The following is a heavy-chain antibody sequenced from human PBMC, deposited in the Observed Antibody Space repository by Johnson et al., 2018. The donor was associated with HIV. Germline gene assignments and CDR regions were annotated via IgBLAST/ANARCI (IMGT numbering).Heavy chain of an antibody. V-gene: IGHV3-30*03. CDR2: ISYDAINK. J-gene: IGHJ3*02. D-gene: IGHD3-16*01. CDR1: GFSFRTYG. Sequence: QVQLVESGGGVVQPGRSLRVSCAASGFSFRTYGMHWVRQAPGKGLEWVAVISYDAINKYYGDSVQGRFTISRDNSKNTLYLQMNSRRAEDTAVYYCARDQGWGDAFDIWGQGTMVIVSS. CDR3: ARDQGWGDAFDI.